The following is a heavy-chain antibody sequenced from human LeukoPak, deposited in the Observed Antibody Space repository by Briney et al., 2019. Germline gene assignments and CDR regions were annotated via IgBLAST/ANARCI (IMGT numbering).Heavy chain of an antibody. CDR3: AKSLVPQDYFDY. V-gene: IGHV3-23*01. J-gene: IGHJ4*02. CDR1: GFTFSSYA. Sequence: GGSLRLSCAASGFTFSSYAMSWVRQAPGKGLEWVSAISGSGGSTYYADSVKGRFTISRDNSKNTLYLQINSLRAEDTAVYYCAKSLVPQDYFDYWGQGTLVTVSS. CDR2: ISGSGGST. D-gene: IGHD2-2*01.